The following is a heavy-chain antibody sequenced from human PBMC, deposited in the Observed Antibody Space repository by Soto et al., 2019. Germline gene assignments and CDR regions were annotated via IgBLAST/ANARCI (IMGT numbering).Heavy chain of an antibody. Sequence: GGSLRLSCAASGFTFSNYAMSWVRQAPGKGLEWVSTISGSGGSTYDTDSVKGRFTISRDNSKNTLYLQMNSLRAEDTAVYYCAKGQVATPNDAFDIWGQGTMVTVSS. V-gene: IGHV3-23*01. D-gene: IGHD5-12*01. CDR1: GFTFSNYA. J-gene: IGHJ3*02. CDR3: AKGQVATPNDAFDI. CDR2: ISGSGGST.